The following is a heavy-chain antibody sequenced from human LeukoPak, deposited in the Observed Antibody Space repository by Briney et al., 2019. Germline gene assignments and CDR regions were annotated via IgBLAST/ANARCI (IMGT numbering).Heavy chain of an antibody. V-gene: IGHV4-4*07. CDR1: GDSIGIYS. J-gene: IGHJ6*03. CDR3: ARTRVVPAAYYYYYMDV. Sequence: NPSETLSLTCTVSGDSIGIYSWTWIRQPAGKGLEWIGRLYTSGITHYNPSLKSRVTMSVDTSKNQFSLKVSSVTAADTAVYYCARTRVVPAAYYYYYMDVWGKGTTVTVSS. CDR2: LYTSGIT. D-gene: IGHD2-2*01.